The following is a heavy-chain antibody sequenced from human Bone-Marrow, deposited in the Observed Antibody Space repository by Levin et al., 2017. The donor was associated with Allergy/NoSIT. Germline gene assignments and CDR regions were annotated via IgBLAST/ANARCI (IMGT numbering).Heavy chain of an antibody. J-gene: IGHJ5*02. CDR3: ARSRHCTTTGCAWVRHDLDL. Sequence: GESLKISCAASGFSFSDHYMDWVRQAPGKGLEWVGRIRNKGNSYTTEYAASVQGRFTISGDDSKNSLYLQMNSLKIEDTAVYYCARSRHCTTTGCAWVRHDLDLWGQGTLVTVSS. CDR1: GFSFSDHY. V-gene: IGHV3-72*01. D-gene: IGHD2-2*01. CDR2: IRNKGNSYTT.